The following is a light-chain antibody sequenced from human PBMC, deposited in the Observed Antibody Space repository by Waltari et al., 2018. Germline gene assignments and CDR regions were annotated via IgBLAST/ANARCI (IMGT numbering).Light chain of an antibody. Sequence: EIVLTQTPGTLSLSPGERATLSCRASQTVGSSYLTWYQQKPGQAPRLLMYGVASRAAGFPDRFSGSGSGTVCTLTINRLEPEDSAVYYCQQYETSPWTFGQGTKVEIK. J-gene: IGKJ1*01. CDR3: QQYETSPWT. CDR2: GVA. CDR1: QTVGSSY. V-gene: IGKV3-20*01.